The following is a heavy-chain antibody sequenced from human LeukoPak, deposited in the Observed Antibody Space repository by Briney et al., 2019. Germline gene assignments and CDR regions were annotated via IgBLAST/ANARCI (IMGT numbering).Heavy chain of an antibody. Sequence: ASVKVSCKASGYTSTGYYIHWVRQAPGQGPEWMGRVNPNSGGTNYAQQFQGRVTMTRDTSISTAYMELNRLRSDDTAVYYCAREENYYYMDVWGKGTTVTVSS. J-gene: IGHJ6*03. CDR3: AREENYYYMDV. CDR2: VNPNSGGT. V-gene: IGHV1-2*06. CDR1: GYTSTGYY.